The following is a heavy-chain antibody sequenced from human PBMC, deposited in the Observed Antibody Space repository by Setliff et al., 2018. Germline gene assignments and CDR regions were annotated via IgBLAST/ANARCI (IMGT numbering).Heavy chain of an antibody. CDR2: IHQRGRT. D-gene: IGHD3-16*01. J-gene: IGHJ4*02. CDR1: GVSITSGRY. CDR3: RLWSHDYHNDY. V-gene: IGHV4-38-2*01. Sequence: SETLSLTCGVSGVSITSGRYWGWIRQSPGKGLEWLATIHQRGRTYYNPSLKSRLTMSVDTSKNQFSLKLTSVTAADSAVYYCRLWSHDYHNDYWGQGTVVTVSS.